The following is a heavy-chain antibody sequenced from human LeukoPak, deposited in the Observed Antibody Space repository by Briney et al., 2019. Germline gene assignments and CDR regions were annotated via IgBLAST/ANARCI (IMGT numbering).Heavy chain of an antibody. CDR1: GLTFSKYS. Sequence: GGSLRLSCAASGLTFSKYSMTWVRQAPGKGLEWVSFIDTSSTTMYYTDSVKGRFTISRDNSKNTLYLQMNSLRAEDTAVYYCAKDLSRIAAQEWFDPWGQGTLVTVSS. D-gene: IGHD6-6*01. J-gene: IGHJ5*02. V-gene: IGHV3-48*01. CDR3: AKDLSRIAAQEWFDP. CDR2: IDTSSTTM.